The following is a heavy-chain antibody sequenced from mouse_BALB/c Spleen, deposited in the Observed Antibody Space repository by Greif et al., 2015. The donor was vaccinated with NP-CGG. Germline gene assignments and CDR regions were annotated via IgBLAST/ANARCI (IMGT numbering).Heavy chain of an antibody. CDR1: GYTFTSYV. D-gene: IGHD2-10*02. V-gene: IGHV1-14*01. CDR2: INPYNDGT. Sequence: VQLQQSGPELVKPGASVKMSCKASGYTFTSYVMHWVKQKPGQGLEWIGYINPYNDGTKYNEKFKGKATLTSDKSSSTAYMELSSLTSEDSAVYYCARDEYGNYLYYYAMDYWGQGTSVTVSS. J-gene: IGHJ4*01. CDR3: ARDEYGNYLYYYAMDY.